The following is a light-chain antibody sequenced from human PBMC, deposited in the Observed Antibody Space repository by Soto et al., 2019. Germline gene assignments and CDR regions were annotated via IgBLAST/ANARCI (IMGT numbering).Light chain of an antibody. Sequence: DIQMTQSPSTLSASVGDRVTITCRASQSISSWLAWYQQKPGKAPKVLIYKASSLESGVPSSISGRGSGTEFTLTNSSLQPDDIAGYYCQQYNSYPCTFGQGTKVEIK. CDR1: QSISSW. CDR2: KAS. J-gene: IGKJ1*01. CDR3: QQYNSYPCT. V-gene: IGKV1-5*03.